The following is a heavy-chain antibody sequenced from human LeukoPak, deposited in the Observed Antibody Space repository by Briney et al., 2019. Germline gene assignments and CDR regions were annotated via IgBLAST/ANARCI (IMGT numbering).Heavy chain of an antibody. CDR1: GFTFSSYA. Sequence: PGGSLRLSCAASGFTFSSYAMSWVRQAPGKGLEWVSAISGSGGSTYSADSVKGRFTISRDNSKNTLYLQMNSLRAEDTAVYYCTKAQCAPACDDYSNYGWRAFDIWGQGTMVTVSS. D-gene: IGHD4-4*01. CDR2: ISGSGGST. J-gene: IGHJ3*02. CDR3: TKAQCAPACDDYSNYGWRAFDI. V-gene: IGHV3-23*01.